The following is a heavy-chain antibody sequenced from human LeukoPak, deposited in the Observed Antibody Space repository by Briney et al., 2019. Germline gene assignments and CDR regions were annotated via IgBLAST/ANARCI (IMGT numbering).Heavy chain of an antibody. V-gene: IGHV4-39*01. CDR2: IYYSGST. D-gene: IGHD6-19*01. Sequence: SETLSLTCTVSGGSISSSTHYWGWIRQPPGRGLEWIASIYYSGSTHYNPSLKSRVTISVDTSKNQFSLKLSSVTAADTAVYYCARPYSSGWLNAFDIWGQGTMVTVSS. CDR3: ARPYSSGWLNAFDI. J-gene: IGHJ3*02. CDR1: GGSISSSTHY.